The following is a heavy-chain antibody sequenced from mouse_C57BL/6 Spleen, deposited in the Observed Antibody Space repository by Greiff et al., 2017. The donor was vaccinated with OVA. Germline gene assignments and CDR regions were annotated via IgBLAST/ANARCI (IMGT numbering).Heavy chain of an antibody. Sequence: EVKLVESEGGLVQPGSSMKLSCTASGFTFSDYYMAWVRQVPEKGLEWVANINYDGSSTYYLDSLKSRFIISRDNAKNILYLQMSSLKSEDTATYYCARGGYYYGSSYEAMDYWGQGTSVTVSS. CDR1: GFTFSDYY. V-gene: IGHV5-16*01. D-gene: IGHD1-1*01. CDR2: INYDGSST. J-gene: IGHJ4*01. CDR3: ARGGYYYGSSYEAMDY.